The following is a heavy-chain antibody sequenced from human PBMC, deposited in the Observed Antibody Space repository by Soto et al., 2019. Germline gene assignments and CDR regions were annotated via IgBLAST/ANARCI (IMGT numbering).Heavy chain of an antibody. CDR1: GFTFSGSA. CDR3: TREYYYDSSGYSY. CDR2: IRSKANSYAT. V-gene: IGHV3-73*01. J-gene: IGHJ4*02. D-gene: IGHD3-22*01. Sequence: GGSLRLSCAASGFTFSGSAMHWVRQASGKGLEWVGRIRSKANSYATAYAASVKGRFTISRDDSKNTAYLQMNSLKTDDTAVYYCTREYYYDSSGYSYWGQGTLVTVSS.